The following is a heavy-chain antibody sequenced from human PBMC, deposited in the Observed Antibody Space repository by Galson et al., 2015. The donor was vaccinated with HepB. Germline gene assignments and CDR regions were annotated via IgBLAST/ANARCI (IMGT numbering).Heavy chain of an antibody. Sequence: SLRLSCAASGFTFGSYGMHWVRQAPGKGLEWVAVIWYDGSNKYYADSVKGRFTISRDNSKNTLYLQMNSLRAEDTAVHYCAKDPACSSTSCPPPHYYYYYGMDVWGQGTTVTVSS. D-gene: IGHD2-2*01. CDR2: IWYDGSNK. J-gene: IGHJ6*02. CDR1: GFTFGSYG. CDR3: AKDPACSSTSCPPPHYYYYYGMDV. V-gene: IGHV3-33*06.